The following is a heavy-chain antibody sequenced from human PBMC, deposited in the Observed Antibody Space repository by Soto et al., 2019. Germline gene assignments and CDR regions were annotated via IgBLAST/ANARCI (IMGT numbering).Heavy chain of an antibody. CDR2: INPSGGST. Sequence: ASVKVSCKASGYTFTSYYMHWVRQAPGQRLEWMGKINPSGGSTSYAQKFQGRVTMTRVTSTSTVYMELSSLRSEDTAVYYCARGGRYYESSGYYYALGHYYYGMDVWGQGTTVTVSS. CDR3: ARGGRYYESSGYYYALGHYYYGMDV. CDR1: GYTFTSYY. D-gene: IGHD3-22*01. V-gene: IGHV1-46*01. J-gene: IGHJ6*02.